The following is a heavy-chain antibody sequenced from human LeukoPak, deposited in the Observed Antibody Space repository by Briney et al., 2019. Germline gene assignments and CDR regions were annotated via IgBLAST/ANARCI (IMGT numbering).Heavy chain of an antibody. CDR1: GGSFSGYY. V-gene: IGHV4-34*01. CDR3: ARPVDTAMVFLYFDL. CDR2: IYYSGST. D-gene: IGHD5-18*01. J-gene: IGHJ2*01. Sequence: SETLSLTCAVYGGSFSGYYWSWIRQPPGKGLEWIGSIYYSGSTYYNPSLKSRVTISVDTSKNQFPLKLSSVTAADTAVYYCARPVDTAMVFLYFDLWGRGTLVTVSS.